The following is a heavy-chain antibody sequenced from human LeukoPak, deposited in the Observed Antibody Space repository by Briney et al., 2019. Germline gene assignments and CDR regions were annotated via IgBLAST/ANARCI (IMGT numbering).Heavy chain of an antibody. CDR3: ASAATLVGYDY. V-gene: IGHV1-69*13. CDR1: GGTFSSYA. Sequence: ASVKVSCKASGGTFSSYAISWVRQAPGQGLEWTGGIIPIFGTANYAQKFQGRVTITADESTSTAYMELSSLRSEDTAVYYCASAATLVGYDYWGQGTLVTVSS. D-gene: IGHD3-22*01. J-gene: IGHJ4*02. CDR2: IIPIFGTA.